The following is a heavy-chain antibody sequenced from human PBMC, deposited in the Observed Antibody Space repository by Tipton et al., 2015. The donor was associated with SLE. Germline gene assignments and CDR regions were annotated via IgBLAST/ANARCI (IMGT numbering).Heavy chain of an antibody. CDR1: GYSISSNYY. CDR3: ARDGIYYGDYAAWFDP. Sequence: TLSLTCAVSGYSISSNYYWGWIRQPPGKGLEWIGSMYHSGSTYYNPSLKSRVTISLDTSKSQFSLRLSSVTAADTAVYYCARDGIYYGDYAAWFDPWGQGTLVTVSP. CDR2: MYHSGST. D-gene: IGHD4-17*01. J-gene: IGHJ5*02. V-gene: IGHV4-38-2*02.